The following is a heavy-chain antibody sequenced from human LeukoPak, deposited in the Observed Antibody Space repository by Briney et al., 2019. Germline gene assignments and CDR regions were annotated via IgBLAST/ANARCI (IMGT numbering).Heavy chain of an antibody. J-gene: IGHJ4*02. CDR1: GFTVSNNY. CDR2: ISSSRSYI. D-gene: IGHD3-16*01. V-gene: IGHV3-21*04. CDR3: ARVRGDYYFDY. Sequence: GGSLRLSCAASGFTVSNNYMSWVRQAPGKGLEWVSLISSSRSYIYYADSVKGRFTISRDNAKKSLYLQMSSLRADDTAVYYCARVRGDYYFDYWGQGTLVTVSS.